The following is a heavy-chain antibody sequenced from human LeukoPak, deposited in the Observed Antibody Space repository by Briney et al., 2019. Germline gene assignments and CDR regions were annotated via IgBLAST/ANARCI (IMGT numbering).Heavy chain of an antibody. V-gene: IGHV3-21*01. D-gene: IGHD2-21*01. CDR2: ISSSGIYI. Sequence: GGSLRLSCAASGFTFSSYSMNWARQAPGKGLEWVSSISSSGIYIYYADSVKGRFTISRDNAKNSLYLQMNSLRAEDTGVYYCAQAIGRVVGTFDFWGQGTLVTVSS. CDR3: AQAIGRVVGTFDF. CDR1: GFTFSSYS. J-gene: IGHJ4*02.